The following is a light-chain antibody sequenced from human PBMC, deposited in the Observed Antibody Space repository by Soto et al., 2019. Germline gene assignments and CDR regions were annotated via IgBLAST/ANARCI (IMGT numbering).Light chain of an antibody. J-gene: IGKJ1*01. CDR3: QPSYIVPPT. CDR2: STS. V-gene: IGKV1-39*01. CDR1: QTISTL. Sequence: DIQLTQIPSSLSANIGDRINITCRAGQTISTLLNWYQQKPGRAPSLLISSTSTLQPGVPSRFSGSGSATDFTLSITTLQREDIATYDCQPSYIVPPTFGQGTRV.